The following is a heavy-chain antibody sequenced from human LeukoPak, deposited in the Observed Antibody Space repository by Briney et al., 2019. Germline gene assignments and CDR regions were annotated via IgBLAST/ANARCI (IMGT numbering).Heavy chain of an antibody. CDR2: LYHSDSA. V-gene: IGHV4-38-2*01. CDR1: GYSISNGYY. J-gene: IGHJ6*03. Sequence: SETLSLTCAVSGYSISNGYYWVWIRQPPGRGLEWIGSLYHSDSAYYNTSLRSRVSMSVDTSKNQFSLTLSFVTAADTAVYYCARQHDSYYYYYVDVWGSGATVTVSS. CDR3: ARQHDSYYYYYVDV.